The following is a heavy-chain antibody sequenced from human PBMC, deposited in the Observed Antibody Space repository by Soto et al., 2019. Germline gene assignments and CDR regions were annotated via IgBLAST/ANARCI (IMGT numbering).Heavy chain of an antibody. V-gene: IGHV1-46*01. CDR1: GYTFTSYA. D-gene: IGHD3-22*01. Sequence: GASVKVSCKASGYTFTSYAMHWVRQAPGQGLEWMGIINASNGSTSYAQKFQGRVTMTRDTSTSTVYMELSSLRSEDTAVYYCARSYSSPDYWGQGTLVTVPQ. CDR3: ARSYSSPDY. J-gene: IGHJ4*02. CDR2: INASNGST.